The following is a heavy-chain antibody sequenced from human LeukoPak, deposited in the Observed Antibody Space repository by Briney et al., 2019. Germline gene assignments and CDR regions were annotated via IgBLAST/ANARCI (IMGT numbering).Heavy chain of an antibody. CDR3: ARVPYCTRYYMDV. V-gene: IGHV4-4*07. Sequence: SETLSLTCNVSGDSISSYYWGLIRQPAGKGLEWIGRIYIDGSTTYNPSLKSRFTMSVDTSKSQFSLRLTSVTAADTAVYYCARVPYCTRYYMDVWGKGTTVTVSS. D-gene: IGHD1-14*01. CDR1: GDSISSYY. J-gene: IGHJ6*03. CDR2: IYIDGST.